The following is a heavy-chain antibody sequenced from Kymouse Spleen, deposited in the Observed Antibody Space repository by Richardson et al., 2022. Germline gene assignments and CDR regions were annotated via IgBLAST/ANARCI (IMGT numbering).Heavy chain of an antibody. Sequence: EVQLVESGGGLVQPGGSLKLSCAASGFTFSGSAMHWVRQASGKGLEWVGRIRSKANSYATAYAASVKGRFTISRDDSKNTAYLQMNSLKTEDTAVYYCTRKGVVGATDYFDYWGQGTLVTVSS. V-gene: IGHV3-73*02. J-gene: IGHJ4*02. CDR3: TRKGVVGATDYFDY. D-gene: IGHD1-26*01. CDR2: IRSKANSYAT. CDR1: GFTFSGSA.